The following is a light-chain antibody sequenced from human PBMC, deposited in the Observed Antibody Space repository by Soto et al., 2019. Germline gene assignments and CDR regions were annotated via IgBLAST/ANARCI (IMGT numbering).Light chain of an antibody. CDR1: QGISSY. CDR2: DAS. J-gene: IGKJ5*01. Sequence: DIQMTQSPSTLSGSVGDRVSITCRASQGISSYLGWYQQKPGKAPNLLIYDASTLHSGVPSRFSGGGSGTEFTLTISSLQSEDFAVYYCQQYNNWPPITFGQGTRLEI. CDR3: QQYNNWPPIT. V-gene: IGKV1-9*01.